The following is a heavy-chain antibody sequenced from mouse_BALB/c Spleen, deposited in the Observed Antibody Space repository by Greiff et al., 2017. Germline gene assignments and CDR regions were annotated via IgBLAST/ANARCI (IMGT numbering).Heavy chain of an antibody. J-gene: IGHJ2*01. CDR1: GFNIKDTY. Sequence: EVQLQQSGAELVKPGASVKLSCTASGFNIKDTYMHWVKQRPEQGLEWIGRIDPANGNTKYDPKFQGKATITADTSSNTAYLQLSSLTSEDTAVYYGASHYYGCLDYWGKGTTLTVSS. D-gene: IGHD1-1*01. V-gene: IGHV14-3*02. CDR3: ASHYYGCLDY. CDR2: IDPANGNT.